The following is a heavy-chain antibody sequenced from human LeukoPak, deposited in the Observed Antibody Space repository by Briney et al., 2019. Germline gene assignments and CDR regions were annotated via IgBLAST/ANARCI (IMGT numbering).Heavy chain of an antibody. D-gene: IGHD2-2*01. V-gene: IGHV1-18*01. CDR1: GYTFTSYA. Sequence: GASVKVSCKASGYTFTSYAMHWVRQAPGQGLEWMGWISAYNGNTNYAQKLQGRVTMTTDTSTSTAYMELRSLRSDDTAVYYCARDLRLVVPAVNWFDPWGQGTPVTVSS. J-gene: IGHJ5*02. CDR2: ISAYNGNT. CDR3: ARDLRLVVPAVNWFDP.